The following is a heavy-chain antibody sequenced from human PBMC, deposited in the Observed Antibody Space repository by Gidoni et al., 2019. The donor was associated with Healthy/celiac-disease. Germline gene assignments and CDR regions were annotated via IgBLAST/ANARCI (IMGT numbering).Heavy chain of an antibody. Sequence: QVQLVQSGAEVKKPGASVKVSCQASGSTFTSSYMPWVRQAPGQGLEWMGIIKPSGGRKSDEQKVQGRVTMTRDTSTSTVYMELRSLRSEDTAVYYGAREDRSGDYSARGACDIWGQGTMVTVSS. CDR1: GSTFTSSY. J-gene: IGHJ3*02. V-gene: IGHV1-46*01. D-gene: IGHD3-22*01. CDR2: IKPSGGRK. CDR3: AREDRSGDYSARGACDI.